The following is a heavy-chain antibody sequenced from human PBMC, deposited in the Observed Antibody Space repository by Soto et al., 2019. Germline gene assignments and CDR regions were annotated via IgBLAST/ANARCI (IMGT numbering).Heavy chain of an antibody. CDR2: INPSGGST. CDR1: GYTFTSYY. D-gene: IGHD2-21*02. J-gene: IGHJ4*02. Sequence: ASVKVSCKASGYTFTSYYMHWVRQAPGQGLEWMGIINPSGGSTSYAQKFQGRVTMTRDTSTSTVYMELSSLRSEDTAVYYCARDLSLGDPTPYYFDYWGQGTLVTVSS. CDR3: ARDLSLGDPTPYYFDY. V-gene: IGHV1-46*01.